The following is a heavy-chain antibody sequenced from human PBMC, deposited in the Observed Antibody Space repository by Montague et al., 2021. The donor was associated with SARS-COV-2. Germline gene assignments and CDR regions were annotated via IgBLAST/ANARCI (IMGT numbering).Heavy chain of an antibody. CDR2: INHSGST. J-gene: IGHJ6*03. CDR3: ARARQDVVVPTLGIGAYYYYYYMDV. CDR1: GGSFSGYY. V-gene: IGHV4-34*01. D-gene: IGHD2-2*01. Sequence: SETLSLTCAVYGGSFSGYYWSWTRQPPGKELEWIGEINHSGSTNYNPSLKSRVTISVDTSKNQFSLKLRSATAADTAAYYCARARQDVVVPTLGIGAYYYYYYMDVWGKGTTVTVSS.